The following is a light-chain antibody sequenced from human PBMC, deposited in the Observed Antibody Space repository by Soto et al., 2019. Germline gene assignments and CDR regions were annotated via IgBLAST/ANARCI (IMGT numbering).Light chain of an antibody. CDR1: QSVSSSY. J-gene: IGKJ5*01. CDR2: GAS. CDR3: QQYGSSPFT. V-gene: IGKV3-20*01. Sequence: EIVLTQSPGTLSLSPGERATLSCRASQSVSSSYLAWYQQKPGQAPRLLIHGASSRATGIPDRSSGSGSGTDFTLTISRLEPEDFAVYYCQQYGSSPFTFGQGTRLEIK.